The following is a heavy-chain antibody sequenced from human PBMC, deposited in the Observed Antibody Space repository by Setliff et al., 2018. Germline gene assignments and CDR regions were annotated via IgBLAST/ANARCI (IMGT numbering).Heavy chain of an antibody. CDR3: ARGGTFRYFDY. CDR2: IFGSGST. CDR1: RGSINSHY. Sequence: PSETLSLTCTVSRGSINSHYWSWIRQPAGKGLEWIGRIFGSGSTNYNPSLKSRVTMSIDTSKNQFSLKLTSVTAADTAVYYCARGGTFRYFDYWGQGTPVTVSS. V-gene: IGHV4-4*07. D-gene: IGHD5-12*01. J-gene: IGHJ4*02.